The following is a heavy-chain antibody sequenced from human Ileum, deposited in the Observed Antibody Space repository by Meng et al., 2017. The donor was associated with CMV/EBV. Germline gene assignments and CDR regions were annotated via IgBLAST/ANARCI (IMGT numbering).Heavy chain of an antibody. V-gene: IGHV1-69*10. Sequence: SVKVSCKASRGTLNTHGISWLRQAPGQGLEWIGGYITALDRVEYAQNFQDRVTIIADKSTSTAYMQLTSLRSEDTAVYYCARGGDCGTTSRGCAFDFWGQGTMVTVSS. CDR3: ARGGDCGTTSRGCAFDF. D-gene: IGHD2-2*01. CDR1: RGTLNTHG. CDR2: YITALDRV. J-gene: IGHJ3*01.